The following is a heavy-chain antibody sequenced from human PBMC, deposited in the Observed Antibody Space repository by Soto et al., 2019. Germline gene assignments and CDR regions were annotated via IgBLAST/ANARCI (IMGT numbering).Heavy chain of an antibody. Sequence: GESLKISCKASGYKFTTFWLNWVRQTPGKGLEWLGRIDPTDSFTNYSPPFEGHVTISVDRSISTAYLQWNTLQASDTAIYYCARPASGGSRDAFDVWGQGTTVTVSS. V-gene: IGHV5-10-1*01. CDR1: GYKFTTFW. CDR2: IDPTDSFT. J-gene: IGHJ3*01. CDR3: ARPASGGSRDAFDV. D-gene: IGHD2-15*01.